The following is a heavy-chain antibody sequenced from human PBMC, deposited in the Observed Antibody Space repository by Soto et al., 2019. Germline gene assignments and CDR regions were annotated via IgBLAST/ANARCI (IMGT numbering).Heavy chain of an antibody. V-gene: IGHV1-2*02. J-gene: IGHJ4*02. D-gene: IGHD1-7*01. CDR2: INPNSGGT. Sequence: ASVKVSCKASGYTFTGYYMHWVRQAPGQGLEWMGWINPNSGGTNYAQKFQGRVTMTRDTSISTAYMELSRLRSDDTAVYYCAASYNWNYVAELNYWGQGTLVTVSS. CDR1: GYTFTGYY. CDR3: AASYNWNYVAELNY.